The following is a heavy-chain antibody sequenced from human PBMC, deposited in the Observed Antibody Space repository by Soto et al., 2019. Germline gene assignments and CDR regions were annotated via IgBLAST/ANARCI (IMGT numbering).Heavy chain of an antibody. CDR3: SNWFDP. Sequence: LSETLSLTCAVYGGSFRGYYWSWIRQPPGKGLEWIGEINHSGSTNYNPSLKSRVTISVDTSKNQFSLKLSSVTAADTAVYYCSNWFDPWGQGTLVTVSS. CDR1: GGSFRGYY. CDR2: INHSGST. V-gene: IGHV4-34*01. J-gene: IGHJ5*02.